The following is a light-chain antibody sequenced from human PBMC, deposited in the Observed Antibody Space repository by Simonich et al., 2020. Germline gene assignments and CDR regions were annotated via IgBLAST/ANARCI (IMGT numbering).Light chain of an antibody. Sequence: DIQMTQSPSSLSASVGDRVTITCQPSQDISNYLNWYQQKPGKAPKLLIDDASNLETGVPSRFSGSGSGTDFTFTISSLQPEDIATYYCQQYDNLPLTFGGGTKVEIK. CDR3: QQYDNLPLT. CDR1: QDISNY. V-gene: IGKV1-33*01. CDR2: DAS. J-gene: IGKJ4*01.